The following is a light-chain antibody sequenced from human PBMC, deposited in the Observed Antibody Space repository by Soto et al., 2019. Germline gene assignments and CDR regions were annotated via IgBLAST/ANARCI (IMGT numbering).Light chain of an antibody. CDR3: QQYNSYST. CDR2: DAS. V-gene: IGKV1-5*01. CDR1: HSISSW. J-gene: IGKJ1*01. Sequence: DIPMTQSPSTLSASVGDRVTITCRASHSISSWLAWYQQNPGKAPKLLIYDASSLESGVPSRFSGSGSGTEFTLTISSLQPDDFATYYFQQYNSYSTFGQGTKVEIK.